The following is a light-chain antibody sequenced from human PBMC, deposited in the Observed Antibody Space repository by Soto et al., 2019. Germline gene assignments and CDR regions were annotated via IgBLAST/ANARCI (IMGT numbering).Light chain of an antibody. CDR1: KLGDKY. J-gene: IGLJ2*01. V-gene: IGLV3-1*01. CDR2: QDS. CDR3: QAWDSSIVV. Sequence: SYELTQPPSVSVSPGQTASITCSGDKLGDKYACWYQQKPGQSPVLVIYQDSKRPSGIPERFSGSNSGNTATLTISGTQAMDEADYYCQAWDSSIVVFDGGTKLTVL.